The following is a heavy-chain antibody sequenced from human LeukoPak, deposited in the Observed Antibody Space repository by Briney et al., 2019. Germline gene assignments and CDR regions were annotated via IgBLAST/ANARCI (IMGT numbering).Heavy chain of an antibody. J-gene: IGHJ6*02. CDR2: IYTSGST. Sequence: SETLSLTCTVSGGSISSYYWSWIRQPAGKGLEWIGRIYTSGSTNYSPSLKSRVTMSVDTSKNQFSLKLSSVTAADTAVYYCARDRPAAAVLSLYYYYYGMDVWGQGTTVTVSS. D-gene: IGHD6-25*01. V-gene: IGHV4-4*07. CDR3: ARDRPAAAVLSLYYYYYGMDV. CDR1: GGSISSYY.